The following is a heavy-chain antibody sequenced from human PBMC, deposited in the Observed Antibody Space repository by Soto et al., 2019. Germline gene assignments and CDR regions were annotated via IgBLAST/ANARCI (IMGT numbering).Heavy chain of an antibody. V-gene: IGHV4-31*03. Sequence: QVQLQESGPGLVKPSQTLSLTCTVSGGSISSGDYYWTWIRQHPGKGLEWIGYIYYSGSTKHNPTLKSRITISVDTSKNQCSLKLNSVTAADTAVYYCARTKTSSTSFHVDYWGQGTQVTVSS. D-gene: IGHD2-2*01. CDR2: IYYSGST. CDR1: GGSISSGDYY. J-gene: IGHJ4*02. CDR3: ARTKTSSTSFHVDY.